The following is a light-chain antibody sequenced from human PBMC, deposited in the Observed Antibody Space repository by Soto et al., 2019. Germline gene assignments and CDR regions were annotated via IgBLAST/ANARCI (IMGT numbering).Light chain of an antibody. CDR1: QGIRND. V-gene: IGKV1-6*01. Sequence: AIQMTQSPSSLSASVGDRVTITCRASQGIRNDLDWFQQKPGKAPKLLIYAASNLQSGVPARFSGSGSCTDFTLTISSLQPEDFAAYYCLQKCFYPFTCGPGTKVDIK. CDR2: AAS. J-gene: IGKJ3*01. CDR3: LQKCFYPFT.